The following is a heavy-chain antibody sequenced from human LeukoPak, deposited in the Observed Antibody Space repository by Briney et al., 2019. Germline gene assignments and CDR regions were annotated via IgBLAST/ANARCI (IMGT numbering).Heavy chain of an antibody. CDR3: ARRQLTSQITCVATGDLFNG. Sequence: SVKVSCKTSGVTFDKSAIQWVRETPGQGLEWMGRIIPIMSIGTYAEQFQDRVTITADKSTSTAYLELSSLTPEETAIYYCARRQLTSQITCVATGDLFNGWGQGTLMTV. CDR1: GVTFDKSA. D-gene: IGHD3/OR15-3a*01. V-gene: IGHV1-69*04. J-gene: IGHJ4*02. CDR2: IIPIMSIG.